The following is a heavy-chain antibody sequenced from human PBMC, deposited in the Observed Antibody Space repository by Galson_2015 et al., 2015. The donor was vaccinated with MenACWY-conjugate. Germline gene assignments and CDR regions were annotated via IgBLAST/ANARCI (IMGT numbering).Heavy chain of an antibody. CDR2: FNPANSET. J-gene: IGHJ6*02. CDR3: ARHPPGGRGLDV. CDR1: GYSFTNYW. V-gene: IGHV5-51*01. D-gene: IGHD1-26*01. Sequence: QSGAEVKKPGESLKISCTGSGYSFTNYWIGWVRQMPGKGLEWMGLFNPANSETRYSPSFQGQVTISADESIGTAYLQWTSLKASDTAMYYCARHPPGGRGLDVWGRGTTVTVSS.